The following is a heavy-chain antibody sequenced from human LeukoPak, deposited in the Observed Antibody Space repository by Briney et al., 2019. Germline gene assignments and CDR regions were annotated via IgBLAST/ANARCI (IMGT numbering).Heavy chain of an antibody. CDR3: ARDLGYYMDV. CDR2: IIAIVGTP. Sequence: VASVKVSCKAFGGTFSSYGISWVRQAPGQGLEWMGGIIAIVGTPNSAQKFQGRVTITADDSTTTAYMELGRLRSEDTAVYYCARDLGYYMDVWGKGTTVTVSS. D-gene: IGHD3-10*01. V-gene: IGHV1-69*01. CDR1: GGTFSSYG. J-gene: IGHJ6*03.